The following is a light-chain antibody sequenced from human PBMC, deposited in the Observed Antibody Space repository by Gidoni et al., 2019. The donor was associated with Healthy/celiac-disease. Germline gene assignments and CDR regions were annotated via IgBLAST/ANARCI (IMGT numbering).Light chain of an antibody. J-gene: IGLJ2*01. CDR1: SSDVGGYNY. CDR2: EVS. Sequence: QSALTQPAPVSGSPGQSITISCTGTSSDVGGYNYVSWYQRHPGKAPKLMIYEVSNRPSGVSNRFSGSKSGNTASLTISGLQAEDEADYYCSSYTSSSTRVVFGGGTKLTVL. V-gene: IGLV2-14*01. CDR3: SSYTSSSTRVV.